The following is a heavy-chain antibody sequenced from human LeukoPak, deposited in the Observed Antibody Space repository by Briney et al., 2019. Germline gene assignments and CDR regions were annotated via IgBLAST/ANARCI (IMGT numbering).Heavy chain of an antibody. CDR2: ISYSGST. CDR1: GGSINDYY. J-gene: IGHJ6*02. V-gene: IGHV4-59*08. D-gene: IGHD3-10*01. Sequence: PSETLSLTCTVSGGSINDYYWSWIRQSPGKGLEWIGYISYSGSTYYTPSLKSRVSIAVDTSKLQFSLNLRSVTAADTAFYYCARHARDLLWFGEPNSMDVWGQGTTVTVSS. CDR3: ARHARDLLWFGEPNSMDV.